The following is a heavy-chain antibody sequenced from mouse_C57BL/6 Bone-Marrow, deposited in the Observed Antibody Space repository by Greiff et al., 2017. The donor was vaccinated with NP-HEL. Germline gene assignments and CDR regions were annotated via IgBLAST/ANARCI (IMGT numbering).Heavy chain of an antibody. CDR3: TRWAY. J-gene: IGHJ3*01. CDR1: GFNIKNTY. V-gene: IGHV1-15*01. Sequence: VQLQQSVAELVRPGASVKLSCTASGFNIKNTYMHWVKQTPVHGLEWIGAIDPETGGTAYNQKFKGKAILTADKSSSTAYMELRSLTSEDSAVYYCTRWAYWGQGTLVTVSA. CDR2: IDPETGGT.